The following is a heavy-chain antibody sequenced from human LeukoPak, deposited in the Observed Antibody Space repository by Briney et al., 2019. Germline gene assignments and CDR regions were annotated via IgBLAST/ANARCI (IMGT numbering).Heavy chain of an antibody. V-gene: IGHV4-59*01. J-gene: IGHJ6*02. CDR2: IYYSGNT. CDR3: AGAPLGYYSSTSCYSSYYYYYGMDV. CDR1: GGSISSYY. D-gene: IGHD2-2*01. Sequence: SETLSLTCTVSGGSISSYYWSWIRQPPGKGLEWIGYIYYSGNTIYNPSLKSRVTISIDTSKNQFSLKLSSVTAADTAVYYCAGAPLGYYSSTSCYSSYYYYYGMDVWGQGTTVTVSS.